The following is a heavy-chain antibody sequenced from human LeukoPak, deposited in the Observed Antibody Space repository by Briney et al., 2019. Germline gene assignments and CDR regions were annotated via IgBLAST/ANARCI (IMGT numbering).Heavy chain of an antibody. CDR3: AKDTQQLEPYYYYGMDV. Sequence: GGSLRLSCAASGFTFDDYAMHWVRQAPGKGLEWVSGISWNSGSIGYVDSVKGRFTISRDNAKNSLYLQMNSLRAEDTALYYCAKDTQQLEPYYYYGMDVWGQGTTVTVSS. J-gene: IGHJ6*02. D-gene: IGHD6-13*01. CDR2: ISWNSGSI. CDR1: GFTFDDYA. V-gene: IGHV3-9*01.